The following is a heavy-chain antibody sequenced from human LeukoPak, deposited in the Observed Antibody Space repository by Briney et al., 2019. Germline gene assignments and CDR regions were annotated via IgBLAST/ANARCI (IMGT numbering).Heavy chain of an antibody. Sequence: GGSLRLSCAASGFTVSSNYMSWVRQAPGKGLEWVSTISASGGSTYYPDSVKGRFTISRDNSKNTLFLQMDSLRADDTAIYYCAKGLGSFFGSGSDYWGQGTLVTVSS. CDR1: GFTVSSNY. CDR3: AKGLGSFFGSGSDY. J-gene: IGHJ4*02. CDR2: ISASGGST. V-gene: IGHV3-23*01. D-gene: IGHD3-10*01.